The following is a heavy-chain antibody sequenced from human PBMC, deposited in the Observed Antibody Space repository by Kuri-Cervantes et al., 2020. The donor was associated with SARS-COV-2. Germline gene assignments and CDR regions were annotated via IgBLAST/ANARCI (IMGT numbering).Heavy chain of an antibody. Sequence: SETLSLTCTVSGGSISSYYWSWIRQPPGKGLEWIGYIYYSGSTNYSPSLKSRVTISVDTSKNQFSLKLSSVTAADTAVYYCARRSGAARPFLFDYWGQGTLVTVSS. V-gene: IGHV4-59*12. CDR1: GGSISSYY. J-gene: IGHJ4*02. D-gene: IGHD6-6*01. CDR2: IYYSGST. CDR3: ARRSGAARPFLFDY.